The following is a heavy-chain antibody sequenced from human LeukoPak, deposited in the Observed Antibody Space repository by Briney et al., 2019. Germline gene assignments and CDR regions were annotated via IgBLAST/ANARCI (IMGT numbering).Heavy chain of an antibody. Sequence: GGSLRLSCAASGFTFSSYSMNWVRQAPGKGLEWVSYISSSCSTIYYADSVKGRFTISRDNAKNSLYLQMNSLRAEDTAVYYCARDRSGYYYGSGSYYGFDYWGQGTLVTVSS. CDR1: GFTFSSYS. CDR2: ISSSCSTI. D-gene: IGHD3-10*01. V-gene: IGHV3-48*04. J-gene: IGHJ4*02. CDR3: ARDRSGYYYGSGSYYGFDY.